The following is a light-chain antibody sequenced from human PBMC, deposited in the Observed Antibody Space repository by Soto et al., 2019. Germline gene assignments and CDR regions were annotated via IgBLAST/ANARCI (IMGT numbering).Light chain of an antibody. CDR2: DAS. CDR3: QQFSSYPLT. J-gene: IGKJ4*01. CDR1: QTVRNNY. Sequence: EIGMEQAPGTPSVSPGERGTPSFRGSQTVRNNYLAWYQQKPGQAPRLLIYDASSRATGIPDRFSGGGSGTDFTLTISRLEPEDFAVYYCQQFSSYPLTFGGGTKVDIK. V-gene: IGKV3-20*01.